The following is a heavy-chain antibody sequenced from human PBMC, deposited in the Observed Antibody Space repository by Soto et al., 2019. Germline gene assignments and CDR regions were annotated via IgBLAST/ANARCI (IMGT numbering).Heavy chain of an antibody. Sequence: QVQLQEAGPGLVKPSQTLSLTCTVSGASSNSGGYYWNWIRQLPGKGLEWIGYIYFSGRTYYNPSLESRLNISMDTAQNQFSLKLSSVTAADTAVYYCACGDAWRILLAYWGQGILVTVSS. CDR1: GASSNSGGYY. J-gene: IGHJ4*02. CDR3: ACGDAWRILLAY. V-gene: IGHV4-31*03. D-gene: IGHD4-17*01. CDR2: IYFSGRT.